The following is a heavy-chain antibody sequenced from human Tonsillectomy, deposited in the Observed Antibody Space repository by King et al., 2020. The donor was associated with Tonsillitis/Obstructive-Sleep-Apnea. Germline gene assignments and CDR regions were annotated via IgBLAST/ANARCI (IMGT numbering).Heavy chain of an antibody. V-gene: IGHV3-74*01. CDR3: AGSTVTTFWFDP. J-gene: IGHJ5*02. CDR2: INSDGSSA. D-gene: IGHD4-17*01. CDR1: GFTFSGYW. Sequence: VQLVESGGGLVQPGGSLRLSCAGSGFTFSGYWMHWVRQAPGKGLVWVSRINSDGSSATYADSVKGRFTISRDNAKNTLYLQMNSLRAEDTAVYYCAGSTVTTFWFDPWGQGTLVTVSS.